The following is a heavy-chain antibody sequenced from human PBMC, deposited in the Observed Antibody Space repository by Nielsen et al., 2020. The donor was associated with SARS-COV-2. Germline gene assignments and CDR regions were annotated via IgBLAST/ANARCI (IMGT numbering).Heavy chain of an antibody. Sequence: ASVKVSCKASGYTFTGYYIHWVRQAPGQGLEWMGRINPNSGGTDYAQKFQGRVTMTWATSISTAYIELSRLRSDDTAVYYCARELNVGMAIIGAFDIWGQGTMVTVSS. V-gene: IGHV1-2*06. J-gene: IGHJ3*02. CDR3: ARELNVGMAIIGAFDI. D-gene: IGHD5-24*01. CDR1: GYTFTGYY. CDR2: INPNSGGT.